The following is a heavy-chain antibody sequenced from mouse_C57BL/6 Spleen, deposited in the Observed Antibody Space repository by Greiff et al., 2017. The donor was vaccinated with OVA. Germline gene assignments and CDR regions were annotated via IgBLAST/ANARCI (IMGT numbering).Heavy chain of an antibody. CDR2: ISDGGSYT. D-gene: IGHD2-1*01. V-gene: IGHV5-4*01. CDR1: ESPLGGMA. CDR3: ARDGNRYAMDY. Sequence: EVKLMESGGGLVKPGGSLKLSVAASESPLGGMAMSGVGRPPKRRRGWVATISDGGSYTYYPDNVKGRFTISRDNAKNNLYLQMSHLKSEDTAMYYCARDGNRYAMDYWGQGTSVTVSS. J-gene: IGHJ4*01.